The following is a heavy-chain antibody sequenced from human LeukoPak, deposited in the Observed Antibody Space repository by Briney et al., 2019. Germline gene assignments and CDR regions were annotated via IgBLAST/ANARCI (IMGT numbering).Heavy chain of an antibody. D-gene: IGHD2-2*01. CDR1: GFTFSSYG. CDR3: ARGPLPAAPTFFDY. J-gene: IGHJ4*02. Sequence: GGTLRLSCAASGFTFSSYGMSWVRQAPGKGLEWVSAISGSGGSTYYADSVKGRFTIPRDNSKNTLYLQMNSLRAEDTAVYYCARGPLPAAPTFFDYWGQGTLVTVSS. V-gene: IGHV3-23*01. CDR2: ISGSGGST.